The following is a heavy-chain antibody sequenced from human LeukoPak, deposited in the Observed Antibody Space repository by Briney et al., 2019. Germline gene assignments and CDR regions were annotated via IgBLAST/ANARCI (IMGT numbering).Heavy chain of an antibody. CDR1: GFTFSSYA. V-gene: IGHV3-30-3*01. Sequence: GGSLRLSCAASGFTFSSYAMHWVRQAPGKGLEWVAVISYDGSNKYYADSVKGRFTISRDNSKNTLYLQMNSLRAEDTAVYYCARGYDFWSGYRFEYYFDYWGQGTLVTVSS. J-gene: IGHJ4*02. CDR3: ARGYDFWSGYRFEYYFDY. D-gene: IGHD3-3*01. CDR2: ISYDGSNK.